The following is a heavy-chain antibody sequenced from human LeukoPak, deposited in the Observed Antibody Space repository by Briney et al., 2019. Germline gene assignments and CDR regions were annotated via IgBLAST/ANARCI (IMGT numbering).Heavy chain of an antibody. CDR2: IYYSGST. J-gene: IGHJ6*03. Sequence: SETLSLTCTVSGGSISSHYWSWIRQPPGKGLEWIGYIYYSGSTNYNPSLKSRVTISVDTSKNQFSLKLSSVTAADTAVYYCARSSTLYYYMDVWGKGTTVTVSS. V-gene: IGHV4-59*11. CDR1: GGSISSHY. CDR3: ARSSTLYYYMDV.